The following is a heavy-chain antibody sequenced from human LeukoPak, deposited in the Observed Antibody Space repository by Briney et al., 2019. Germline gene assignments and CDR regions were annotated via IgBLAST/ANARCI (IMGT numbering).Heavy chain of an antibody. D-gene: IGHD2-15*01. J-gene: IGHJ3*02. CDR1: GYSFTSYW. Sequence: GESLKISCKGSGYSFTSYWIGWVRQMPGKGLEWMGIVYPGDSDTRYSPSFQGQVTISADKSISTAYLQWSSLGASDTAMYYCARRGYCSGGSCFSAAFDIWGQGTMVTVSS. CDR3: ARRGYCSGGSCFSAAFDI. CDR2: VYPGDSDT. V-gene: IGHV5-51*01.